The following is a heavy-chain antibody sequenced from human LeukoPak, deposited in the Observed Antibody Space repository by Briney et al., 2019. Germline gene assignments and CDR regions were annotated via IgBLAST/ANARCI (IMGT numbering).Heavy chain of an antibody. J-gene: IGHJ4*02. CDR3: ARAVGYCSGGSWYKYHKYDFDY. CDR1: VGSFSGYY. Sequence: PSETLSLTCAVYVGSFSGYYWSWIRQPPGKGLEWIGEINHSGSTKYNPSLKSRVTISVDTSKNQFSLKPISVTAADTAVYYCARAVGYCSGGSWYKYHKYDFDYWGQGTLVTVSS. CDR2: INHSGST. V-gene: IGHV4-34*01. D-gene: IGHD2-15*01.